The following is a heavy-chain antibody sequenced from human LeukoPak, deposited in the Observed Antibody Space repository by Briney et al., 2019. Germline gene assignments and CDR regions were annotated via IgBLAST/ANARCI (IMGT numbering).Heavy chain of an antibody. J-gene: IGHJ4*02. Sequence: SETLSLTCAVYGRSFSGYYWSWIRQPPGKGLEWIGEINHSGSTNYNPSLKTRVTISVDTSKNQFSLKLSSVTAADTAVYDCARGASRDGYSDFDYWGQGTLVTVSS. CDR3: ARGASRDGYSDFDY. CDR2: INHSGST. D-gene: IGHD5-24*01. V-gene: IGHV4-34*01. CDR1: GRSFSGYY.